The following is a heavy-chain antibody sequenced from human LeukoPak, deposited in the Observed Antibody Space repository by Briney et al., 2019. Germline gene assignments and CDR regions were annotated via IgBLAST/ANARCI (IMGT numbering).Heavy chain of an antibody. Sequence: ASVKVSCKVSGYTLTELSMHWVRQAPGKGLEWMGGFDPEDGETIYAQKFQGRVTITADKSTSTAYMELSSLRSEDTAVYYCASGVIDETAPILDYWGQGTLVTVSS. D-gene: IGHD2-21*02. V-gene: IGHV1-24*01. CDR2: FDPEDGET. CDR3: ASGVIDETAPILDY. CDR1: GYTLTELS. J-gene: IGHJ4*02.